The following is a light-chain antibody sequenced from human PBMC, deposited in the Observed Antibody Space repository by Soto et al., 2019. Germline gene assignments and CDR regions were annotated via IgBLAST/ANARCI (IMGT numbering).Light chain of an antibody. CDR1: QSVSSN. J-gene: IGKJ1*01. CDR2: GAS. CDR3: QQYNNWPWT. Sequence: EIVMTQSPVTLSVSPGERATLSCTASQSVSSNLAWYQQKPGQAPRLLIYGASTRATGIPARFSGRGSGTEFTLTISSLQSEDFAVYYFQQYNNWPWTFGQGTKVDIK. V-gene: IGKV3-15*01.